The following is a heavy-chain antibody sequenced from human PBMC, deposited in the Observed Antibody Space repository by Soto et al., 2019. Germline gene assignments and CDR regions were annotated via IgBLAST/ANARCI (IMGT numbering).Heavy chain of an antibody. CDR2: IAYDGSNA. D-gene: IGHD2-15*01. J-gene: IGHJ6*02. Sequence: GGSKRLSSTAAGCNIIDHGRRWVRKKKGKGLECLAVIAYDGSNAFYRDSVKGRFTISRDNSKNTLYLHMNSLRSEDTGVYYCARGDREDILVVVGARPGEYGIDIWGQGTTVTVSS. V-gene: IGHV3-30*03. CDR3: ARGDREDILVVVGARPGEYGIDI. CDR1: GCNIIDHG.